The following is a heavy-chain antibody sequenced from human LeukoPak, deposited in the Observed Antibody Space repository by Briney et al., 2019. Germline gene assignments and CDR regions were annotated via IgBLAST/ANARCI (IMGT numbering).Heavy chain of an antibody. CDR3: ARFKDAFDI. V-gene: IGHV3-23*01. J-gene: IGHJ3*02. CDR2: ISGSGGST. Sequence: PGGSLRLSCAASGFTFSSYAMSWVRQAPGKGLEWVSAISGSGGSTYYADSVKGRFTISRDNAKNSLYLQMNSLRAEDTAVYYCARFKDAFDIWGQGTMVTVSS. CDR1: GFTFSSYA. D-gene: IGHD3-3*01.